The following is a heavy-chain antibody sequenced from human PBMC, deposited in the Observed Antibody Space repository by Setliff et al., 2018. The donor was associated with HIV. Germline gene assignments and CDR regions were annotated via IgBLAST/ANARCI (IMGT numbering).Heavy chain of an antibody. V-gene: IGHV3-15*01. D-gene: IGHD3-22*01. CDR3: VTGVGTSSVDY. CDR2: IKTKTQRGTT. Sequence: LRLSCAASGFTFSSSWMTWVRQAPGKGLEWVGRIKTKTQRGTTDYAAPAKGRFIISRDDSKNTLYLQMNSLRSEDTAVYYCVTGVGTSSVDYWGQGTMVTVSS. J-gene: IGHJ4*02. CDR1: GFTFSSSW.